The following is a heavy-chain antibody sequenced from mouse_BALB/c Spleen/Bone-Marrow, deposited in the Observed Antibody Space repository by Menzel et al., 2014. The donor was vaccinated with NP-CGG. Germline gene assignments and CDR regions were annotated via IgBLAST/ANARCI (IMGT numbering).Heavy chain of an antibody. CDR3: TRSYGSSYEYYFDY. CDR1: GYTFTSYW. J-gene: IGHJ2*01. V-gene: IGHV1-69*02. Sequence: VQLVESGAELVRPGASVKLSCKASGYTFTSYWINWVKQRPGQGLEWIGNIYPSDSYTNYNQKFKDKATLTVDKSSSTAYMQLSSPTSEDSAVYYCTRSYGSSYEYYFDYRGQGTTLTVSS. D-gene: IGHD1-1*01. CDR2: IYPSDSYT.